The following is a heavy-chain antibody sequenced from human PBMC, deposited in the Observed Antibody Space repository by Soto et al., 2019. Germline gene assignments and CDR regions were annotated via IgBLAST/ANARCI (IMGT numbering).Heavy chain of an antibody. J-gene: IGHJ4*02. CDR3: ARSIVVVTSFDY. CDR1: GYTFTSYA. Sequence: QVQLVQSGAEVKKPGASVKVSCKASGYTFTSYAMHWVRQAPGQRLEWMGWINAGNGNTKYSQKFQGRVTITRDISASTAYMELSSLRSEDTAVYYCARSIVVVTSFDYWGQGTLVTVSS. CDR2: INAGNGNT. V-gene: IGHV1-3*01. D-gene: IGHD3-22*01.